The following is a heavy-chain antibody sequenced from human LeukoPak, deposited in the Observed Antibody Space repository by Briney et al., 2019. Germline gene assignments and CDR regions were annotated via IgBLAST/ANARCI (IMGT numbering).Heavy chain of an antibody. Sequence: SQTLSLTCAISGDSVSSNSGAWNWIRQSPSRGLEWLGRTYYSSKWYNDDAVSVKSRITINPDTSKNHFSLQLNSVTPEDTAVYYCARDPITAAGRFDPWGQGTLVTVSS. CDR2: TYYSSKWYN. D-gene: IGHD6-13*01. CDR1: GDSVSSNSGA. J-gene: IGHJ5*02. V-gene: IGHV6-1*01. CDR3: ARDPITAAGRFDP.